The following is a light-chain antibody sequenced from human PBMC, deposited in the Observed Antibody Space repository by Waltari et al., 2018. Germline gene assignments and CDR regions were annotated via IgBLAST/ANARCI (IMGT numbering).Light chain of an antibody. Sequence: QSALTQPASVSGSPGQSITISCTGASSDVGNYNLVHWYQQHPGKAPKLIIYEDSKRPSGVSNRFSGSKSGNTASLTISGLQAEDEADYYCCSYVGDDTFVFGTGTKVTVL. V-gene: IGLV2-23*01. J-gene: IGLJ1*01. CDR1: SSDVGNYNL. CDR2: EDS. CDR3: CSYVGDDTFV.